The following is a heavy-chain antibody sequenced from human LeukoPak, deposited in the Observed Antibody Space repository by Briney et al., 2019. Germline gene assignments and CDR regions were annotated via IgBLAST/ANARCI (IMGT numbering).Heavy chain of an antibody. CDR3: AREWREFFDY. V-gene: IGHV1-2*02. Sequence: ASVKASCKASGYTFTDYYVHWVRQAPGQGLEWMGWINPNSGGTKYAQNFQGRVTMTRDTSISTAYMELGRLRSDDTAVYYCAREWREFFDYWGQGTLVTVSS. D-gene: IGHD3-10*01. CDR2: INPNSGGT. J-gene: IGHJ4*02. CDR1: GYTFTDYY.